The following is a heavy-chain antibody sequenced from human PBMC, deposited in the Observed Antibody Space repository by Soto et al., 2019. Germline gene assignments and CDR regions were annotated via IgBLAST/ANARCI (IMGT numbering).Heavy chain of an antibody. V-gene: IGHV3-11*06. CDR3: ARDLFQYSSGWYGY. CDR2: ISSSSSYT. Sequence: QVQLVESGGGLVKPGGSLRLSCAASGFTFSDYYMSWIRQAPGKGLEWVSYISSSSSYTNYADSVKGRFTISRDNAKNSLYLQMNSLRAEDTAVYYCARDLFQYSSGWYGYWGQGTLVTVSS. J-gene: IGHJ4*02. CDR1: GFTFSDYY. D-gene: IGHD6-19*01.